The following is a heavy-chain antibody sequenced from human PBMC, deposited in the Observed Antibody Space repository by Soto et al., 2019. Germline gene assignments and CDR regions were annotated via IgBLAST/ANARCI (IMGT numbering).Heavy chain of an antibody. V-gene: IGHV3-7*05. D-gene: IGHD6-13*01. CDR1: GFTLSAYW. J-gene: IGHJ3*02. CDR2: INRDGSKK. CDR3: ARDVSTGSSSLYLDAFDI. Sequence: EVQLEESGGDLVQPGGSLRLSCAASGFTLSAYWMTWVRQAPGKGREWVANINRDGSKKSYLDSVRGRFTISRDNVGNSLYLQMASLRADDTALYYCARDVSTGSSSLYLDAFDIWGQGTMVTVSS.